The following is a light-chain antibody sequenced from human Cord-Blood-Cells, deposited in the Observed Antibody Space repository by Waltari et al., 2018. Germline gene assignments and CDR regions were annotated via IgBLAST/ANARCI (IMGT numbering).Light chain of an antibody. Sequence: QSALTQPPSAPGRPGQSVTFSGPGTSSAFGGYTYSSWYQQHPSKPPNLMISEVSKRPSAVPDRGSGSKSGNTAPLAVSGLQAEDEADYYCSSYAGSNNVVFGGGTKLTVL. J-gene: IGLJ2*01. V-gene: IGLV2-8*01. CDR3: SSYAGSNNVV. CDR2: EVS. CDR1: SSAFGGYTY.